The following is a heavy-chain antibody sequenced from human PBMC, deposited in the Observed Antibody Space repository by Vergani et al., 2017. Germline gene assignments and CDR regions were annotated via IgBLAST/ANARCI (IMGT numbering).Heavy chain of an antibody. Sequence: QVQLQQSGPGLVKPSQTLLLTCAISGDSVSSNSAAWNWIRQSPSRGLEWLGRTYYRSKWYNDYAVSVKSRITINPDTSKNQFSLQLNSVTAADTAVYYCARHLAYCGGDCYPYYYGMDVWGQGTTVTVSS. V-gene: IGHV6-1*01. CDR3: ARHLAYCGGDCYPYYYGMDV. CDR1: GDSVSSNSAA. D-gene: IGHD2-21*02. J-gene: IGHJ6*02. CDR2: TYYRSKWYN.